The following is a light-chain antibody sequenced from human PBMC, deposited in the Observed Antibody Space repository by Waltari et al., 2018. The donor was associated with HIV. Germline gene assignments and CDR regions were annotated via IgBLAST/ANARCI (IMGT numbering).Light chain of an antibody. J-gene: IGKJ1*01. CDR2: DAS. CDR3: QQYSTWPPWT. Sequence: EIVLTQSPATLSVFPGERATLSCRASQSVSTKLAWYRQKPGQSPRLLIYDASTRATGIPARFSGSVSGTEFTLTIISLQSEDFALYFCQQYSTWPPWTFGQGTQLEIK. CDR1: QSVSTK. V-gene: IGKV3-15*01.